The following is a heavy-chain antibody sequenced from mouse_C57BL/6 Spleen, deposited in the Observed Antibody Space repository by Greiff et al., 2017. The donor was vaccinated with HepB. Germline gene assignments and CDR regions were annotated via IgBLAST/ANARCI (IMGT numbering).Heavy chain of an antibody. D-gene: IGHD1-1*01. CDR3: ARVDYYGSSWYFDV. J-gene: IGHJ1*03. V-gene: IGHV8-8*01. CDR1: GFSLSTFGMG. CDR2: IWWDDDK. Sequence: QVTLKVSGPGILQPSPSLNLTCSFSGFSLSTFGMGVGWLRQPAGKGLEWLAHIWWDDDKYYNPALKSRLTISKNTSKNQVVLKIDNVDTADAATYYCARVDYYGSSWYFDVWGTGTTVTVSS.